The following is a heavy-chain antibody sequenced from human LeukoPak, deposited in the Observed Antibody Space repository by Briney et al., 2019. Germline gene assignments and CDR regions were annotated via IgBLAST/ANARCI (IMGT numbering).Heavy chain of an antibody. Sequence: PGWSLPHSCLSSRFTDSSNYMSWVRPPRGKGLEWVSVIYSGGSTYYADSVKGRFTISRHNSKNTLYLQMNSLRAESTALYYCARQTYYYDSSGALCDAFDIWGQGTMVTVSS. V-gene: IGHV3-53*01. D-gene: IGHD3-22*01. J-gene: IGHJ3*02. CDR2: IYSGGST. CDR1: RFTDSSNY. CDR3: ARQTYYYDSSGALCDAFDI.